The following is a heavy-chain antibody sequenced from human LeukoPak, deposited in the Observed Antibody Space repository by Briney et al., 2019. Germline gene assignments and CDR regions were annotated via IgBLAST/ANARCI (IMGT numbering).Heavy chain of an antibody. CDR2: ISAYNGNT. D-gene: IGHD3-22*01. CDR1: GYSFTSYG. CDR3: ARKNYDQGFDY. J-gene: IGHJ4*02. Sequence: GESLKISCKGSGYSFTSYGISWVRQAPGQGLEWMGWISAYNGNTNYAQKLQGRVTMTTDTSTSTAYMELRSLRSDDTAVYYCARKNYDQGFDYWGQGTLVTVSS. V-gene: IGHV1-18*01.